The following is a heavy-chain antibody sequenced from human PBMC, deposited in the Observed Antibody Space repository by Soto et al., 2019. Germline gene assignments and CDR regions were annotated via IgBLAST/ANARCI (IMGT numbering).Heavy chain of an antibody. J-gene: IGHJ4*01. CDR3: ARGGFQPPRQTTAYYFDY. CDR1: GYTFTGYY. D-gene: IGHD1-1*01. CDR2: INPNNGVT. Sequence: GASVKVSCKASGYTFTGYYLHWVRQAPGQGLEWMGWINPNNGVTHFAQNFQGRVTMTRDTAISTAYMDLSSLGSDDTAVYYCARGGFQPPRQTTAYYFDYWGQGTLVTVSS. V-gene: IGHV1-2*02.